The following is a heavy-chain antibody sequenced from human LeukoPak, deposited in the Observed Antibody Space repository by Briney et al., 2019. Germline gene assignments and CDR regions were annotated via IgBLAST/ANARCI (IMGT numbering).Heavy chain of an antibody. J-gene: IGHJ5*02. CDR3: AREEAVAGIIRWFDP. CDR2: TYYRSKWYN. CDR1: GDSFSSNSAA. V-gene: IGHV6-1*01. Sequence: SQTLSLTCAISGDSFSSNSAAWNWIRQSPSRGLEWLGRTYYRSKWYNDYAVSVKSRITINPDTSKNRFSLRLNSVTPEDTAVYYCAREEAVAGIIRWFDPWGQGTLVTVSS. D-gene: IGHD6-19*01.